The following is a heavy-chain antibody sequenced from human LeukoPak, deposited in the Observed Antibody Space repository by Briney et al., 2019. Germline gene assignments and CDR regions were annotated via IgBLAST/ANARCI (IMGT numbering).Heavy chain of an antibody. CDR2: MNPNSGNT. CDR3: ASMRKSGQLRTNNPGYNWFDP. CDR1: GYTFTSYD. D-gene: IGHD2-2*01. J-gene: IGHJ5*02. V-gene: IGHV1-8*01. Sequence: ASVKVSCKASGYTFTSYDINWVRQATGQGLEWMGWMNPNSGNTGYAQKFQGRVTMTRNTSISTAYMELSSLRSEDTAVYYCASMRKSGQLRTNNPGYNWFDPWGQGTLVTVSS.